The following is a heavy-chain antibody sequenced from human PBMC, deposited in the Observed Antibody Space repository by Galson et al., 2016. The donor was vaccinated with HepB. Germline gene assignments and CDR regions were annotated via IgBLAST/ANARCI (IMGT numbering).Heavy chain of an antibody. CDR2: IWNDGSYK. V-gene: IGHV3-33*01. CDR1: GFTFSGYG. D-gene: IGHD6-19*01. J-gene: IGHJ4*02. CDR3: AREGTNIAVAATAFDY. Sequence: SLRLSCAASGFTFSGYGMHWVRQAPGKGLEWVALIWNDGSYKNYADSVKGRFTISRDNSKNALSLQMNSLRAEDTAVYCCAREGTNIAVAATAFDYWGQGTLVTVSS.